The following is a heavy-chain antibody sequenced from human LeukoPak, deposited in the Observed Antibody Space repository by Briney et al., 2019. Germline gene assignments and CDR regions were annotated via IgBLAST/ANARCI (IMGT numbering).Heavy chain of an antibody. CDR3: ARVGGTDAYDI. D-gene: IGHD1-26*01. CDR2: ITTSGGGT. CDR1: GFTFKNYV. V-gene: IGHV3-23*01. Sequence: GGSLRLSCAASGFTFKNYVMSWVRLAPGKGLEWVSTITTSGGGTYYADSVKGRFSISRDDSKNTAYLQMNSLKAEDTAVYYCARVGGTDAYDIWGQGTMVTVSS. J-gene: IGHJ3*02.